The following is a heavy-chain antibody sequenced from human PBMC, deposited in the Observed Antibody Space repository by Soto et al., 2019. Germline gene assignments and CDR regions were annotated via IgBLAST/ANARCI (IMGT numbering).Heavy chain of an antibody. J-gene: IGHJ5*02. CDR3: ARDDPSGVLVPAASWFDP. V-gene: IGHV1-18*01. Sequence: QVQLVQSGAEVKKPGASVKVSCKASGYTFTSYGISWVRQAPGQGLEWMGWISAYNGNTNYAQKLQGRGTMTTDTSTSTDDMELRSLRSDDTAVYYCARDDPSGVLVPAASWFDPWGQGTLVTVSS. D-gene: IGHD2-2*01. CDR1: GYTFTSYG. CDR2: ISAYNGNT.